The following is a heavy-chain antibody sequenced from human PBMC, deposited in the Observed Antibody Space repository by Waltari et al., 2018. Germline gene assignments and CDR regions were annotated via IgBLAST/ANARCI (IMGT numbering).Heavy chain of an antibody. D-gene: IGHD2-21*01. J-gene: IGHJ6*03. CDR2: MNPNSGNT. V-gene: IGHV1-8*01. CDR3: ARVRLFQHYYYMDV. Sequence: QVQLVQSGAEVKKPGASVKVSCKASGYTFTSYDINWVRQANGQVREGMGWMNPNSGNTGYAQKFQGRITMTRNTSISTAYMELSSLRSEDTAVYYCARVRLFQHYYYMDVWGKGTTVTVSS. CDR1: GYTFTSYD.